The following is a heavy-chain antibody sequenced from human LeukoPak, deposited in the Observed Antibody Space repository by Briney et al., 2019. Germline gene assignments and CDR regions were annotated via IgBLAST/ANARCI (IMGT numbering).Heavy chain of an antibody. V-gene: IGHV3-33*01. J-gene: IGHJ6*02. D-gene: IGHD6-13*01. CDR2: IWYDGSNK. Sequence: PGGSLRLSCAASGFTFSSYGMHWVRQAPGKGLEWVAVIWYDGSNKYYADSVKGRFTISRDNSENTLYLQMNSLRAEDTAVYYCARERSDIAAAVYYYYYGMDVWGQGTTVTVSS. CDR1: GFTFSSYG. CDR3: ARERSDIAAAVYYYYYGMDV.